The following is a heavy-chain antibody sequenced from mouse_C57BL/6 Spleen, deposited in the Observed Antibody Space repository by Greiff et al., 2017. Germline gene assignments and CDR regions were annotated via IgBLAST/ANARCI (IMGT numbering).Heavy chain of an antibody. J-gene: IGHJ2*01. CDR3: ARDSQSPFDY. D-gene: IGHD6-2*01. CDR1: GFTFSSYA. CDR2: ISDGGSYT. Sequence: EVKLVESGGGLVKPGGSLKLSCAASGFTFSSYAMSWVRQTPEKRLEWVATISDGGSYTYYPDNVKGRCTISRDNAKNNLYLQMSQLKSEDTAMYYCARDSQSPFDYWGQGTTLTVSS. V-gene: IGHV5-4*01.